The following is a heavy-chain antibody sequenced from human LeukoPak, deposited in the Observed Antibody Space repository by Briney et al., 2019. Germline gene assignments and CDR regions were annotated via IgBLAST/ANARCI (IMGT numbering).Heavy chain of an antibody. J-gene: IGHJ4*02. D-gene: IGHD3-10*01. V-gene: IGHV5-51*01. Sequence: GGSLKISCRAAGYTFTNYWIGWVRQMPGKGLEWMGIMYPGDSDTRYSPSFQGQVTLSADKSISTAYLQWSSLKASDTAMYYCAASTYGSGAYVGFDSWGQGTLVTVSS. CDR2: MYPGDSDT. CDR3: AASTYGSGAYVGFDS. CDR1: GYTFTNYW.